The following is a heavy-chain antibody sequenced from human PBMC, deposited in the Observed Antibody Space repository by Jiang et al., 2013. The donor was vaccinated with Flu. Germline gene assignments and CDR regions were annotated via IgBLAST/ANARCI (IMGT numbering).Heavy chain of an antibody. CDR2: IYSGGST. CDR3: ARGLYSSSWYFDC. CDR1: GFTVSSNY. V-gene: IGHV3-53*01. D-gene: IGHD6-13*01. J-gene: IGHJ4*02. Sequence: VQLVESGGGLIQPGGSLRLSCAASGFTVSSNYMSWVRQAPGKGLEWVSLIYSGGSTYYADSVKGRFTISRDNSKNTLYLQMNSLRAEDTAVYYCARGLYSSSWYFDCWGQGTLVTVSS.